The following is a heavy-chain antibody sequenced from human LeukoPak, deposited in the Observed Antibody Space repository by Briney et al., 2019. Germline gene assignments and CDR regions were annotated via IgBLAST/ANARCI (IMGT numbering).Heavy chain of an antibody. Sequence: VASVTVSCTASGYTFTSYEINWVRQATGQGLEWMGLMNPNSGTTGYAQKFQGRVTMTRNTSISTAYMELSSLRSEDTAVYYCARGRSYCSSTSCYILEMGYYYYYGMDVWGQGTTVTVSS. CDR3: ARGRSYCSSTSCYILEMGYYYYYGMDV. CDR2: MNPNSGTT. J-gene: IGHJ6*02. CDR1: GYTFTSYE. D-gene: IGHD2-2*02. V-gene: IGHV1-8*01.